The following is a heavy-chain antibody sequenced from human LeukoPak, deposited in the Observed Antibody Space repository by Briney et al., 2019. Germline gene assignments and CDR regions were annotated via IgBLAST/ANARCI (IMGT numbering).Heavy chain of an antibody. Sequence: ASETLSLTCAVYGGSFSGYYWSWIRQPPGKGLEWIGEINHSGGTNYNPSLKSRVTISVDTSKNQFSLKLSSVTAADTAVYYCARGQGYCSGGSCYNWFDPWGQGTLVTVSS. V-gene: IGHV4-34*01. D-gene: IGHD2-15*01. J-gene: IGHJ5*02. CDR1: GGSFSGYY. CDR3: ARGQGYCSGGSCYNWFDP. CDR2: INHSGGT.